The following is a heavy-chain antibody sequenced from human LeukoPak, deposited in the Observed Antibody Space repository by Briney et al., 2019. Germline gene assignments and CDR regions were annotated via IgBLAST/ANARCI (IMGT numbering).Heavy chain of an antibody. J-gene: IGHJ4*02. V-gene: IGHV1-69*13. CDR2: IIPIFDTT. CDR3: ARGGDAGVWYYYCDF. CDR1: GYTFTGYY. D-gene: IGHD6-19*01. Sequence: ASVKVSCKASGYTFTGYYMHWVRQAPGHGLEWMGGIIPIFDTTNYAQKFQGRVTITADESTTTAYMELSSLRSEDTAMYYCARGGDAGVWYYYCDFWGQGTQVTVSS.